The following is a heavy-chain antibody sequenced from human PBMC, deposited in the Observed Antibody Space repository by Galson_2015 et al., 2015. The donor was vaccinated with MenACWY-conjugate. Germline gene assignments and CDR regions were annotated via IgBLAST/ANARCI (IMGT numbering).Heavy chain of an antibody. V-gene: IGHV1-18*01. D-gene: IGHD6-19*01. CDR1: GYTFINYA. CDR3: ARGAIRSVAATVPYYYSGMDV. Sequence: SVKVSCKASGYTFINYAISWVRQAPGQGLEWMGWISGYNGNTNYAPKLQGRVTMTTDTSTSTAHMELRSLTSDDTAVYYCARGAIRSVAATVPYYYSGMDVWGQGTTVTVS. CDR2: ISGYNGNT. J-gene: IGHJ6*02.